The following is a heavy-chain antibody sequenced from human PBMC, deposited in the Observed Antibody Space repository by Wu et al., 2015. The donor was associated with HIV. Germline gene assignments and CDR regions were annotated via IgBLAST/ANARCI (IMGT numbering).Heavy chain of an antibody. J-gene: IGHJ3*02. Sequence: QVQLQESGPGLVKPSETLSLTCAVSGYSISSGYYWGWIRQPPGKGLEWIGSIYHSGSTYYNPSLKSRVTISVDTSKNQFSLKLSSVTAADAAVYYCARAFYSSSSSRPADAFDIWGQGTMVTVSS. CDR3: ARAFYSSSSSRPADAFDI. CDR1: GYSISSGYY. V-gene: IGHV4-38-2*01. D-gene: IGHD6-13*01. CDR2: IYHSGST.